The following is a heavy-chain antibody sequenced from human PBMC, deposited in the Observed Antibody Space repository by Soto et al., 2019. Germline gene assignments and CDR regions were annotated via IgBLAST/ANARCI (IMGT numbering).Heavy chain of an antibody. CDR2: INHSGST. V-gene: IGHV4-34*01. CDR1: GGSFSGYY. Sequence: QVQLQQWGAGLLKPSETLSLTCAVYGGSFSGYYWSWIRQPPGKGLEWIGEINHSGSTNYNPSLKSRVTISVDTSKNQFSLKLSSVTAADTAVYYCAGGGSWYARYFQHWGQGTLVTVSS. J-gene: IGHJ1*01. CDR3: AGGGSWYARYFQH. D-gene: IGHD6-13*01.